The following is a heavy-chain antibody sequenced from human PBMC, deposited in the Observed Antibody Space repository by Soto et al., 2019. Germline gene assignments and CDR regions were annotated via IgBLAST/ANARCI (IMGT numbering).Heavy chain of an antibody. CDR1: GFTFSSYW. CDR3: ARYYYDILTGHEEAYYYYYGMDV. V-gene: IGHV3-7*05. CDR2: IKQDGSEK. J-gene: IGHJ6*02. D-gene: IGHD3-9*01. Sequence: GGSLRLSCAASGFTFSSYWMSWVRQAPGKGLEWVANIKQDGSEKYYVDSVKGRFTISRDNAKNSLYLQMNSLRAEDTAVYYCARYYYDILTGHEEAYYYYYGMDVWGQGTTVTVSS.